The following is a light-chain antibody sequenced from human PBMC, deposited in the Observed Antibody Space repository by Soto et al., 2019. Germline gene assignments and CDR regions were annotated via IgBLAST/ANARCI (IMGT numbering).Light chain of an antibody. CDR2: GAS. Sequence: EIVLTQSPGTLSMSPGERATLSCTASRTVDSTYLAWYQQKPGQAPRLLIFGASTRAPGIPDRFSGSGSGTDFTLTISKLEPEDFALFYCQQYGNSPLTFGGGTKVDIK. CDR1: RTVDSTY. V-gene: IGKV3-20*01. CDR3: QQYGNSPLT. J-gene: IGKJ4*01.